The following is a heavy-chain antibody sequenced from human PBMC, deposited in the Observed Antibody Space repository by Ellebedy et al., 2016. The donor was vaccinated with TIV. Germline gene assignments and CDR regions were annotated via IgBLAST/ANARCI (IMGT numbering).Heavy chain of an antibody. D-gene: IGHD6-19*01. Sequence: MPSETLSLTCTVSGGSISSGDYYWSWIRQPPGKGLEWIGYIYYSGSTYYNPSLKSRVTISVDTSKNQFSLKLSSVTAADTAVYYCARQDPIAVASIDYWGQGTLVTVSS. V-gene: IGHV4-30-4*01. CDR2: IYYSGST. CDR1: GGSISSGDYY. J-gene: IGHJ4*02. CDR3: ARQDPIAVASIDY.